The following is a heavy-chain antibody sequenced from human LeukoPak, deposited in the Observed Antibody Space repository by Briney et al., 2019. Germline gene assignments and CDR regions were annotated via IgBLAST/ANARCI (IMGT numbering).Heavy chain of an antibody. Sequence: SETLSLTCTVSGGSISSYYWSWIRQPPGKGLEWIGYIYYSGSTNYNPSLKSRVTISVDTSKNQFSLKLSSVTAVDTAVYYCAAFIYCSSTSCYDYFQHWGQGTLVTVSS. CDR3: AAFIYCSSTSCYDYFQH. V-gene: IGHV4-59*01. CDR1: GGSISSYY. D-gene: IGHD2-2*01. J-gene: IGHJ1*01. CDR2: IYYSGST.